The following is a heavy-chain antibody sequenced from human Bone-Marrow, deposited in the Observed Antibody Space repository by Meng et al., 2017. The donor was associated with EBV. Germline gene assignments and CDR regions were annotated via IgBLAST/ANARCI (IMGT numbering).Heavy chain of an antibody. CDR2: INPNSGNT. CDR1: GGPFRNYA. D-gene: IGHD3-16*01. Sequence: VQLVQSGAEGKKPGSSVKVSCKTSGGPFRNYAISWVRQAPGQGLEWLGWINPNSGNTGFAQKIQGRVSMTWDTYTSTAYMELRNLRSEDTAVYYCAPQLTDFLITFGGVRRVWGQGTLVTVSS. CDR3: APQLTDFLITFGGVRRV. J-gene: IGHJ4*02. V-gene: IGHV1-8*02.